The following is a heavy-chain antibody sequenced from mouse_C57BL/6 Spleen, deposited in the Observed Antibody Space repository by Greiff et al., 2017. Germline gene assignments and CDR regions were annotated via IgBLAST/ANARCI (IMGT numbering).Heavy chain of an antibody. CDR1: GFTFSSYA. V-gene: IGHV5-9-1*02. CDR2: ISSGGDYI. J-gene: IGHJ4*01. D-gene: IGHD2-5*01. CDR3: TRDRSNYEAMDY. Sequence: EVKLVESGEGLVKPGGSLKLSCAASGFTFSSYAMSWVRPTPEKRLEWVAYISSGGDYIYYADTVKGRFTISRDTARNTLYLQMSSLKSEDTAMYYCTRDRSNYEAMDYWGQGTSVTVSS.